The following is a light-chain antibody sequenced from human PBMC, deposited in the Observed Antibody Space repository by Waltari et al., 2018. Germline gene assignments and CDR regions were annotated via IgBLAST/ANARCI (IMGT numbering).Light chain of an antibody. CDR3: QSSDSSGSYVL. J-gene: IGLJ3*02. V-gene: IGLV3-25*03. CDR2: KDS. Sequence: SYGLTQAPSASVSPGQTARITCSGDTLPKEYDYWYQQKPGQAPVLVIYKDSERPSGIPERFSGSRAGTTVALTINGVQAEDEAEYYCQSSDSSGSYVLFGGGTKLTVL. CDR1: TLPKEY.